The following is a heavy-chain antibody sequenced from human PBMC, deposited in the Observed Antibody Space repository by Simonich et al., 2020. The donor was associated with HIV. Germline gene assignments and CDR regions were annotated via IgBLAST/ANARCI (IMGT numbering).Heavy chain of an antibody. V-gene: IGHV4-34*01. CDR2: LNHSGTS. CDR3: ARHFGVGESWGAFDF. Sequence: QVQLQKWGAGLLKPSETLSLTCAVYGGSFSGYYWTRIRQPPGKGLEWIGELNHSGTSNYNPSLMSRVTISVDTSKNQFSLKLNSVTAADTAVYYCARHFGVGESWGAFDFWGQGTMVTVSS. CDR1: GGSFSGYY. J-gene: IGHJ3*01. D-gene: IGHD3-10*01.